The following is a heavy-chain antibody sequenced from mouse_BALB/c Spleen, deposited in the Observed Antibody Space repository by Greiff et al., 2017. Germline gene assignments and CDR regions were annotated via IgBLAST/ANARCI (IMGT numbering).Heavy chain of an antibody. CDR3: ARHYGSAWFAY. J-gene: IGHJ3*01. Sequence: EVQLQQSGPGLVKPSQSLSLTCSVTGYSITSGYYWNWIRQFPGNKLEWMGYISYDGSNNYNPSLKNRISITRDTSKNPFFLKLNSVTTEDTATYYCARHYGSAWFAYWGQGTLVTVSA. CDR2: ISYDGSN. V-gene: IGHV3-6*02. D-gene: IGHD1-1*01. CDR1: GYSITSGYY.